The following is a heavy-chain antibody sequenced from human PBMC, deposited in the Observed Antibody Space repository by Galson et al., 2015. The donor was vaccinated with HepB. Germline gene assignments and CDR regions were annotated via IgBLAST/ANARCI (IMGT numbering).Heavy chain of an antibody. CDR2: VIHILETT. Sequence: SVNVSCKASGGPFSSSAINWVQQAPGQGLEWLGGVIHILETTNYAQQYQSRVTIPADESTSTVYMELRSLRSEVTAVSYCAIDGSGSYDSLSHNNGMDIWAQVTTVIVSS. CDR3: AIDGSGSYDSLSHNNGMDI. D-gene: IGHD3-10*01. CDR1: GGPFSSSA. V-gene: IGHV1-69*13. J-gene: IGHJ6*02.